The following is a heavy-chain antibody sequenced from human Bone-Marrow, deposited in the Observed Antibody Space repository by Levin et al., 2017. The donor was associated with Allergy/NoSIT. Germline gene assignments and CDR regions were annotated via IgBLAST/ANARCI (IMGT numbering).Heavy chain of an antibody. Sequence: PSETLSLTCTVSGGSISSSSYYWGWIRQPPGKGLEWIGSIYYSGSTYYNPSLKSRVTISVDTSKNQFSLKLSSVTAADTAVYYCARHILGYSSGWLDAFDIWGQGTMVTVSS. D-gene: IGHD6-19*01. V-gene: IGHV4-39*01. J-gene: IGHJ3*02. CDR2: IYYSGST. CDR1: GGSISSSSYY. CDR3: ARHILGYSSGWLDAFDI.